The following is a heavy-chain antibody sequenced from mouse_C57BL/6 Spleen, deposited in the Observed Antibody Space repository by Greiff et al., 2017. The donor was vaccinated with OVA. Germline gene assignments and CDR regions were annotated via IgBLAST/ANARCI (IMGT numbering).Heavy chain of an antibody. CDR2: INPNNGGT. J-gene: IGHJ2*01. CDR1: GYTFTDYY. CDR3: ASIRFLYFDY. Sequence: VQLQQSGPELVKPGASVKISCKASGYTFTDYYMNWVKQSHGKSLEWIGDINPNNGGTSYNQKFKGKATLTVDKSSSTAYMELRSLTSEDSAVYYCASIRFLYFDYWGQGTTLTVSS. V-gene: IGHV1-26*01.